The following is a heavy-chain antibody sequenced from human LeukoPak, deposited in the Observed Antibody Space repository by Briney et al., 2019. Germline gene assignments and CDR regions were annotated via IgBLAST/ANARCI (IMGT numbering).Heavy chain of an antibody. Sequence: PSVTLSLTCTVSGGSISSYYWSWIRQPPGKGLEWIGYIYYSGSTNYNPSLKSRVTISVDTSKNQFSLKLSSVTAADTAVYYCAREYGGNSWFNYWGQGTLVTVSS. CDR2: IYYSGST. CDR3: AREYGGNSWFNY. D-gene: IGHD4-23*01. CDR1: GGSISSYY. V-gene: IGHV4-59*01. J-gene: IGHJ4*02.